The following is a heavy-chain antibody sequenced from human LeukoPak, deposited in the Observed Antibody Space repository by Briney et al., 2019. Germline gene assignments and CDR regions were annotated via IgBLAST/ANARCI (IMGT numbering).Heavy chain of an antibody. CDR3: ARGAFDWGFIDY. Sequence: SETLSLTCIVSGGSISSGDYYWSWIRQPPGKGLEWIGYIYYSGSTYYNPSLKSRVTISVDTSKNQFSLKLSSVTAADTAVYYCARGAFDWGFIDYWGQGTLVTVSS. J-gene: IGHJ4*02. CDR2: IYYSGST. V-gene: IGHV4-30-4*01. D-gene: IGHD3-9*01. CDR1: GGSISSGDYY.